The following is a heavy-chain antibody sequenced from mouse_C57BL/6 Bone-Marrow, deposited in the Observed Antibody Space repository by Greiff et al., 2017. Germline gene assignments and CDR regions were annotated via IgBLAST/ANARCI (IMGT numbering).Heavy chain of an antibody. CDR2: IDPENGDT. Sequence: EVQLQQSGAELVRPGASVKLSCTASGFNFKDDYMHWVKQRPEQGLEWIGWIDPENGDTKYDSKFQGKATITADTSSNTAYLQLSSLTSEDTAVYYCTVYSNYENYFDYWGQGTTLTVSS. CDR1: GFNFKDDY. J-gene: IGHJ2*01. V-gene: IGHV14-4*01. CDR3: TVYSNYENYFDY. D-gene: IGHD2-5*01.